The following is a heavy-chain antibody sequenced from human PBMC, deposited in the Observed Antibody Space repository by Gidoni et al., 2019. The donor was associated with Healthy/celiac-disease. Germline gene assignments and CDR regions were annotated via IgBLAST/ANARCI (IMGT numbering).Heavy chain of an antibody. CDR1: GFTFSSYW. Sequence: EVQLVESGGGLVQPGGSLRLSCAASGFTFSSYWRSWVRQAPGKGLEWVANIKQDGSEKYYVDSVKGRFTISRDNAKNSLYLQMNSLRAEDTAVYYCARVHFGSSWYSYYYGMDVWGQGTTVTVSS. CDR2: IKQDGSEK. CDR3: ARVHFGSSWYSYYYGMDV. D-gene: IGHD6-13*01. V-gene: IGHV3-7*01. J-gene: IGHJ6*02.